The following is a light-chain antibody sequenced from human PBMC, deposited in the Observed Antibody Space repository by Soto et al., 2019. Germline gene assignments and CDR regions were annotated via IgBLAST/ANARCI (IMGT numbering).Light chain of an antibody. CDR1: QNIDTC. Sequence: DIQLTQSPSTLSASIGDRITITSRASQNIDTCLAWYQQKPGKAPKLLIYAASSLQSGVPSRFSGSGSGTDLTLTISSLQPEDFANYYCQQSYSALLLTFGGGTKVDI. V-gene: IGKV1-39*01. J-gene: IGKJ4*01. CDR3: QQSYSALLLT. CDR2: AAS.